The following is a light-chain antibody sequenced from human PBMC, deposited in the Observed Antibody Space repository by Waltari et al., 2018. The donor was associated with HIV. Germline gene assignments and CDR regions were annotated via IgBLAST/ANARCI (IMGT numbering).Light chain of an antibody. CDR3: ETWDISTWV. CDR2: VAAGGDIY. V-gene: IGLV4-60*02. J-gene: IGLJ3*02. Sequence: HPVLTQSSSASASLRSSVNLTCTPSSGHRGHFLAWHQQQPGKAPRYLMKVAAGGDIYNRGSGVPDRFSGSSSGADRYLTISNLRLEDEADYYCETWDISTWVFGGGTKLTVL. CDR1: SGHRGHF.